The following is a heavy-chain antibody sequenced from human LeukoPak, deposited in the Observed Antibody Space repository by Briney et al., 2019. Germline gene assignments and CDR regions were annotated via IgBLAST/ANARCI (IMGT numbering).Heavy chain of an antibody. CDR3: ARVYLERLTAGYFDH. CDR1: GFTFSTYA. J-gene: IGHJ4*02. CDR2: ISYDGRQN. Sequence: GRSLRLSCAASGFTFSTYAMNWVRQAPCKGLEWVAVISYDGRQNYYADSVKGRFTISRDNSKNTLYLQMNSLRDEDSAAYYCARVYLERLTAGYFDHWGQGTWVTVSP. D-gene: IGHD2-8*01. V-gene: IGHV3-30*04.